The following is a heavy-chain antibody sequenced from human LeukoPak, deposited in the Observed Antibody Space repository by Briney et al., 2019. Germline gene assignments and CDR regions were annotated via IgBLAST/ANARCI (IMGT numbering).Heavy chain of an antibody. D-gene: IGHD5-18*01. V-gene: IGHV4-34*01. CDR1: GGSFSGYY. J-gene: IGHJ5*02. Sequence: PSETLSLTCAVYGGSFSGYYWSWIRQPPGKGLEWIGEINHSGSTNYNPSLKSRVTISVDTSKNQFSLKLSSVTAADTAVYYCARDPLSVDTAMDPYNWFDPWGQGTLVTVSS. CDR2: INHSGST. CDR3: ARDPLSVDTAMDPYNWFDP.